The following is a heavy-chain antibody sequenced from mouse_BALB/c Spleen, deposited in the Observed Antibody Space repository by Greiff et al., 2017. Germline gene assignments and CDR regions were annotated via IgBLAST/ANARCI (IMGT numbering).Heavy chain of an antibody. V-gene: IGHV5-6-5*01. CDR3: ARKPTTVVATRAMDY. J-gene: IGHJ4*01. CDR1: GFTFSSYA. CDR2: ISSGGST. Sequence: DEKLVESGGGLVKPGGSLKLSCAASGFTFSSYAMSWVRQTPEKRLEWVASISSGGSTYYPDSVKGRFTISRDNARNILYLQMSSLRSEDTAMYYCARKPTTVVATRAMDYWGQGTSVTVSS. D-gene: IGHD1-1*01.